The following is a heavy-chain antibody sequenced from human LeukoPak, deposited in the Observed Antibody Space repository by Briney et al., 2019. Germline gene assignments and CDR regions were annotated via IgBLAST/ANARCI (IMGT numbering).Heavy chain of an antibody. D-gene: IGHD3-3*01. CDR1: GFTFSSYA. CDR2: ISGSGGST. CDR3: AKDDYDFWSGYLQKDGMDV. J-gene: IGHJ6*02. V-gene: IGHV3-23*01. Sequence: GGSLRLSCAASGFTFSSYAMSWVRQAPGKGLGWVSAISGSGGSTYYADSVKGRFTISRDNSKNTLYLQMNSLRAEDTAVYYCAKDDYDFWSGYLQKDGMDVWGQGTTVTVSS.